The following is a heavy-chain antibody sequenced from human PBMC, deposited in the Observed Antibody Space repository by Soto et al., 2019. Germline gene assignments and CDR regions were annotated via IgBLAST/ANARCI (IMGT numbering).Heavy chain of an antibody. D-gene: IGHD3-9*01. Sequence: LSLTCTVSGGSISSSSYYWGWIRQPPGKGLEWIGSIYYSGSTYYNPSLKSRVTISVDTSKNQFSLKLSSVTAADTAVYYCARGYYDILTGYYPFDYWGQGTLVTVSS. V-gene: IGHV4-39*01. CDR2: IYYSGST. CDR3: ARGYYDILTGYYPFDY. CDR1: GGSISSSSYY. J-gene: IGHJ4*02.